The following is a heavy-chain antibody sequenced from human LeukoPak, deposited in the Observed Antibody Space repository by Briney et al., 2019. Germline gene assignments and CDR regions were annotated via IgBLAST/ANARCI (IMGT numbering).Heavy chain of an antibody. Sequence: SETLSLTCAVYGGSFSGYYWSWIRQPPGKGLEWIGEINHSGSTNYNPSLKSRVTISVDTSKNQFSLKLSSVTAADTAVYYCARHRPCCGFFDYWGQGTLVTVSS. J-gene: IGHJ4*02. D-gene: IGHD1-26*01. V-gene: IGHV4-34*01. CDR3: ARHRPCCGFFDY. CDR1: GGSFSGYY. CDR2: INHSGST.